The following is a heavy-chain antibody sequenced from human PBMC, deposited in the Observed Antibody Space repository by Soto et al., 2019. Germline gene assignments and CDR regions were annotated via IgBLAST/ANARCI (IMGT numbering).Heavy chain of an antibody. Sequence: EVQLVESGGGFVQPGGSLRLSCAASGFAFSSYWMHWVRQVPGKGLVWVSRIKTDGSVTSYADSVKGRFTTSRDNAKNTLYLQMNSLRVEDTALDYCTTLVVPGDPLTCWGQGTLVTVSS. J-gene: IGHJ1*01. D-gene: IGHD2-15*01. V-gene: IGHV3-74*01. CDR1: GFAFSSYW. CDR2: IKTDGSVT. CDR3: TTLVVPGDPLTC.